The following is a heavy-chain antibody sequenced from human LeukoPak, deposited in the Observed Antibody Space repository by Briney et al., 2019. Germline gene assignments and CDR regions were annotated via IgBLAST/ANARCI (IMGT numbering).Heavy chain of an antibody. Sequence: PSETLSLTCAVSGGSISSGGYSWSWIRQPPGKGLEWIGYIYHSGSTYYNPSLKSRVTISVDRSKNQFSLKLSSATAADTAVYYCARGPYSGYDSYYYGMDVWGQGTTVTVSS. CDR3: ARGPYSGYDSYYYGMDV. J-gene: IGHJ6*02. V-gene: IGHV4-30-2*01. CDR1: GGSISSGGYS. D-gene: IGHD5-12*01. CDR2: IYHSGST.